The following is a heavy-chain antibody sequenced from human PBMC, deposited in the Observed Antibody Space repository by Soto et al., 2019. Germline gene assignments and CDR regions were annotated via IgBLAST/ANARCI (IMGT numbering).Heavy chain of an antibody. CDR3: ARVGGYDLRWNAFDI. Sequence: ASVKVSCKASGGTFSSYAISWVRQAPGQGLEWIGGIIPILGTANYAQKFQGRVTITADESTSTAYMELSSLRSEDTAVYYCARVGGYDLRWNAFDIWGQGTMVTVSS. V-gene: IGHV1-69*13. CDR2: IIPILGTA. CDR1: GGTFSSYA. D-gene: IGHD5-12*01. J-gene: IGHJ3*02.